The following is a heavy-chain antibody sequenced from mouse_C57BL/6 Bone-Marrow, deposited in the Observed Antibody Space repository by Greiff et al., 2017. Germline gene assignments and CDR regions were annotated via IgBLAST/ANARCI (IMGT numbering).Heavy chain of an antibody. Sequence: EVQLVESGGGLVQPGGSLKLSCAASGFTFSDYGMAWVRQAPRKGPEWVAFISNLAYSIYYADTVTGRFTISRENAKNTLYLEMSSLRSEDTAMYYCARSTVVATDYAMDYWGQGTSVTVSS. V-gene: IGHV5-15*01. J-gene: IGHJ4*01. D-gene: IGHD1-1*01. CDR2: ISNLAYSI. CDR3: ARSTVVATDYAMDY. CDR1: GFTFSDYG.